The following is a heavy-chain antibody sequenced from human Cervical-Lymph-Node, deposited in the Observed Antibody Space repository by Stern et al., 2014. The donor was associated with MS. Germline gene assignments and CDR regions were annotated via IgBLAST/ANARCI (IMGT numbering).Heavy chain of an antibody. D-gene: IGHD6-6*01. CDR2: INAGNGNT. CDR3: ARVSIAARPRGMDV. J-gene: IGHJ6*02. Sequence: VQLMESGAEVKKPGASVQVSCKASGYTFTSYAMHWVRQAPGQRLEWMGWINAGNGNTKYSQKFQGRVTITRDTSASTAYMELSSLRSEDTAVYYCARVSIAARPRGMDVWGQGTTVTVSS. CDR1: GYTFTSYA. V-gene: IGHV1-3*01.